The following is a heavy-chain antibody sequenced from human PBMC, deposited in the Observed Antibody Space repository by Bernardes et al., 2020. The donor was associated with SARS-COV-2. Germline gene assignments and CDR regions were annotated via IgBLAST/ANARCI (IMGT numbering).Heavy chain of an antibody. CDR3: ARVGNRENAFDI. CDR2: IGTAGDT. V-gene: IGHV3-13*01. J-gene: IGHJ3*02. D-gene: IGHD2-15*01. Sequence: GGSLRLSCAASGFTFSSYDMHWVRQATGKGLEWVSAIGTAGDTYYPGSVKGRFTISRENAKNSLYLQMNSLRAGDTAVYYCARVGNRENAFDIWGQGTMVTVSS. CDR1: GFTFSSYD.